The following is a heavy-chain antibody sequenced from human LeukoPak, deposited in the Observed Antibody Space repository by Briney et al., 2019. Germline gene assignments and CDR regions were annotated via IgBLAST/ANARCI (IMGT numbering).Heavy chain of an antibody. CDR3: ARAYADSGDYEAY. J-gene: IGHJ4*02. D-gene: IGHD4-17*01. CDR1: GFTFSSYA. V-gene: IGHV3-23*01. CDR2: IGGSDSRR. Sequence: GGSLRLSCAASGFTFSSYAMSWVRQAPGKGLEWVSAIGGSDSRRYHADSVKGRFTISRDNSRNTLYLQMNSLRAEDTAVYYCARAYADSGDYEAYWGQGTLVTVSS.